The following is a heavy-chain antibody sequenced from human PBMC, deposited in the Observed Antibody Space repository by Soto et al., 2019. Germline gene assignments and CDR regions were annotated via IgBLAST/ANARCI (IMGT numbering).Heavy chain of an antibody. CDR2: INHSGST. CDR1: GGSFSGYY. J-gene: IGHJ6*03. D-gene: IGHD3-3*01. Sequence: SETLSLTCAVYGGSFSGYYWSWIRQPPGKGLEWIGEINHSGSTNYNPSLKSRVTISVDTSKNQFSLKLSSVTAADTAVYYCVREKGITIFGVVIRPPYHHYFMDFRGKGSSVIVSS. V-gene: IGHV4-34*01. CDR3: VREKGITIFGVVIRPPYHHYFMDF.